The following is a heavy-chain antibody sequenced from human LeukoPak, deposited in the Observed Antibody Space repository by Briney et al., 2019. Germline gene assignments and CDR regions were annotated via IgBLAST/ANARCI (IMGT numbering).Heavy chain of an antibody. CDR3: ARDAVLRRWDC. CDR1: GFSFSTYW. V-gene: IGHV3-7*01. J-gene: IGHJ4*02. CDR2: IKQDGSEK. Sequence: GGSLRLSCAASGFSFSTYWMSWVRQAPGKGLEWVANIKQDGSEKYYLDSVKGRFTVSRDNAKNSLYLQMNSLRAEDTAVCYCARDAVLRRWDCWGQGTLVTVSS.